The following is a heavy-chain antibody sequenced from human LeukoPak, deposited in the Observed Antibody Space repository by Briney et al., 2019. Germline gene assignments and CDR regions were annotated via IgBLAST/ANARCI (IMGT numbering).Heavy chain of an antibody. V-gene: IGHV4-59*01. CDR3: ARGLMMAVAGRGEFHY. D-gene: IGHD6-13*01. CDR1: GGSISSYY. J-gene: IGHJ4*02. Sequence: SEALSLTCIVSGGSISSYYWSWIRQPPGKGLEWIGYIYYSGSTNYNPSLKSRVTISVDTSKNQFSLKLSSVTAADTAVYYCARGLMMAVAGRGEFHYWGQGTLVTVSS. CDR2: IYYSGST.